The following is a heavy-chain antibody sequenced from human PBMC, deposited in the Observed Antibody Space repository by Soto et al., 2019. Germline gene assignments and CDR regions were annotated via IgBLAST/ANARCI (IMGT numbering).Heavy chain of an antibody. V-gene: IGHV1-3*01. CDR1: GYTFTSYA. J-gene: IGHJ6*02. D-gene: IGHD1-1*01. Sequence: VASVKVSCKASGYTFTSYAMHWVRQAPGQRLEWMGWINAGNGNTKYSQKFQGRVTITRDTSASTAYMELSSLRSEDTAVYYCARAKWKGGYDYYYGMDVWGQGNTVTVSS. CDR2: INAGNGNT. CDR3: ARAKWKGGYDYYYGMDV.